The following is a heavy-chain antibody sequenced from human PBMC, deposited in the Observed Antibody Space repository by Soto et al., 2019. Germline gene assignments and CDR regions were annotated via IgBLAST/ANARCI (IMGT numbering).Heavy chain of an antibody. CDR1: GGTFSSYA. J-gene: IGHJ5*02. CDR2: IIPIFGTA. Sequence: QVQLVQSGAEVKKPGSSVKVSCKASGGTFSSYAISWVRQAPGQGLEWMGGIIPIFGTANYAQKFQGRVTITADESTRTAYMELSSLRSEDTAVYYCARFYCSSTSCSNWFDPWGQGTLVTVSS. CDR3: ARFYCSSTSCSNWFDP. V-gene: IGHV1-69*01. D-gene: IGHD2-2*01.